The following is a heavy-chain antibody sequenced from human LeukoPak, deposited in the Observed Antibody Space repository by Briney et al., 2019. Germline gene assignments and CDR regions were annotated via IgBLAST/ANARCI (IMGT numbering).Heavy chain of an antibody. D-gene: IGHD1-26*01. J-gene: IGHJ4*02. CDR3: ARTRFASIMGEGDY. V-gene: IGHV1-18*01. CDR1: GYSFTSYG. Sequence: GASVKVSCLTSGYSFTSYGINWVRQAAGQGLEWMGWVSPYNGRTKYAQKLLDRVTMTTDTSTTTAYMELRGLRSDDTAVYYCARTRFASIMGEGDYWGQGTLVTVSS. CDR2: VSPYNGRT.